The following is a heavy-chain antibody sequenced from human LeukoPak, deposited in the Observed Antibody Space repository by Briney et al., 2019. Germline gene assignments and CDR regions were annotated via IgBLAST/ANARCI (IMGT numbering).Heavy chain of an antibody. Sequence: GASVKVSCKASGYTFTGYYMHWVRQAPGQGLEWMGWINPNSGGTNYAQKFQGWVTMTRDTSISTAYMELSRLRSDDTAVYYCARGPPRTGNAFDIRGQGTMVTVSS. V-gene: IGHV1-2*04. CDR2: INPNSGGT. J-gene: IGHJ3*02. CDR1: GYTFTGYY. CDR3: ARGPPRTGNAFDI. D-gene: IGHD1/OR15-1a*01.